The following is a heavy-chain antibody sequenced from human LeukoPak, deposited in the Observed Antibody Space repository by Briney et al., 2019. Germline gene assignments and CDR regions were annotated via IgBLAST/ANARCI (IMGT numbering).Heavy chain of an antibody. J-gene: IGHJ4*02. V-gene: IGHV3-30-3*01. CDR1: GFTFSSYA. D-gene: IGHD5-12*01. CDR2: ISYDGSNK. CDR3: ARDLVATIEGFDY. Sequence: PGGSLRLSCAASGFTFSSYAMHWVRQAPGKGLEWVAVISYDGSNKHYADSVKGRFTISRDNSKNTLYLQMNSLRAEDTAVYYCARDLVATIEGFDYWGQGTLVTVSS.